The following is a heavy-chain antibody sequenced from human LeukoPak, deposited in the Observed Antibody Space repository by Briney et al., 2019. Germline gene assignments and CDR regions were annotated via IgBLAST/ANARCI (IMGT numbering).Heavy chain of an antibody. CDR1: GLTISNYW. Sequence: PGGSLRLSCVASGLTISNYWMHWVRQVPGKGLVWVSRINSEGSSISYADSVKGRFTISRDNAKNTLNLQMNSLRAEDTAVYYCARGRGVSLDYWGQGALVTVSS. D-gene: IGHD3-10*01. V-gene: IGHV3-74*01. CDR3: ARGRGVSLDY. J-gene: IGHJ4*02. CDR2: INSEGSSI.